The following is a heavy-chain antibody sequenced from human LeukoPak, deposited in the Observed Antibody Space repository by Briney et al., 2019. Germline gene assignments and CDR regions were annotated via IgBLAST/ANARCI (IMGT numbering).Heavy chain of an antibody. J-gene: IGHJ4*02. CDR1: GFTFSSYA. CDR3: AKWRIVATTGYYFDY. D-gene: IGHD5-12*01. V-gene: IGHV3-23*01. CDR2: ISGSGGSI. Sequence: GGSLRLSCAASGFTFSSYAMSWVRQAPGKGLEWVSAISGSGGSIYYADSVKGRFTISRDNSKNTLYLQMNSLRAEDTAVYYCAKWRIVATTGYYFDYWGQGTLVTVSS.